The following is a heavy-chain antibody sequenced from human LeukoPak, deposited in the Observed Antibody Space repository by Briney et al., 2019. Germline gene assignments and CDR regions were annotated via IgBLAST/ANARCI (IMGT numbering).Heavy chain of an antibody. CDR3: ASGIAAAGH. Sequence: PSETLSLTCTVSGGSISGYYWSWIRQPPGMGLEWIGYIYYSGSTNYNPSLKSRVTISVDTSKNQFSLKLSSVTAADTAVYYCASGIAAAGHWGQGTLVTVSS. J-gene: IGHJ4*02. CDR1: GGSISGYY. D-gene: IGHD6-13*01. V-gene: IGHV4-59*01. CDR2: IYYSGST.